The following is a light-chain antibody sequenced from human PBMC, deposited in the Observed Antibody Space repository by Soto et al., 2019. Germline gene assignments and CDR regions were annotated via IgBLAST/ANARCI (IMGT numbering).Light chain of an antibody. CDR1: QSVSRSY. CDR2: GAF. Sequence: EIVLTQSPGTLSLSPGEKATLSCKASQSVSRSYLAWYQQKFGQATRLLIYGAFSRATGIPDRFSGSGSGTYFTLTISRPEPEDFAVYYCQQYSSSPLTFGGGTKVEIK. CDR3: QQYSSSPLT. J-gene: IGKJ4*02. V-gene: IGKV3-20*01.